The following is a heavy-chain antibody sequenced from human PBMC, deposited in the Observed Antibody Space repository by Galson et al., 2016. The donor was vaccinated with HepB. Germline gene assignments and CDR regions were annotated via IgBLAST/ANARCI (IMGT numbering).Heavy chain of an antibody. CDR3: AREVIAPRPGTYYYYMDV. CDR1: GGSISNYF. D-gene: IGHD3-16*02. J-gene: IGHJ6*03. Sequence: SETLSLTCTVSGGSISNYFWSWIRQPPGKGLEWIGYIFYSGSTNYNPSLKSRVTISVDTSRNQFSLKLRSVTAADTAVYYCAREVIAPRPGTYYYYMDVWGKGTTVTVSS. V-gene: IGHV4-59*01. CDR2: IFYSGST.